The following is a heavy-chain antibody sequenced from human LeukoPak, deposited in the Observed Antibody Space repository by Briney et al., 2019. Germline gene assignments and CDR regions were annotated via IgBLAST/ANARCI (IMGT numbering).Heavy chain of an antibody. Sequence: SETLSLTCTVSGYSISSGYYWGWIRQPPGKGLEWIGSIYHSGSTNYNPSLKSRVTISVDTSKNQFSLKLSSVTAADTAVYYCARVALGSSWYFYYYYMDVWGKGTTVTVSS. CDR1: GYSISSGYY. CDR2: IYHSGST. V-gene: IGHV4-38-2*02. CDR3: ARVALGSSWYFYYYYMDV. J-gene: IGHJ6*03. D-gene: IGHD6-13*01.